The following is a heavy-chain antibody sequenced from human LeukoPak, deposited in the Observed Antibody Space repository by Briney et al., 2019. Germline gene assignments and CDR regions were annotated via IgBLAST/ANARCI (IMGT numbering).Heavy chain of an antibody. CDR3: PKFYYDILTGYYSSGDYYYMDV. D-gene: IGHD3-9*01. Sequence: PGGSLRLSCAASGFTFSSYGMSWVRQAPGKGLEWVSAISGSGGSTYYADSVKGRFTISRDNSKNTLYLQMNSLRAEDTAVYYCPKFYYDILTGYYSSGDYYYMDVWGKGTTVTISS. V-gene: IGHV3-23*01. J-gene: IGHJ6*03. CDR2: ISGSGGST. CDR1: GFTFSSYG.